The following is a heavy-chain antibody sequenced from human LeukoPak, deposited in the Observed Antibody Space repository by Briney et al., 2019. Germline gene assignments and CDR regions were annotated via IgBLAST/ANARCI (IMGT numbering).Heavy chain of an antibody. CDR3: ARDLGGVGGFDY. CDR2: IYYSGST. V-gene: IGHV4-59*01. Sequence: LETLSLTCTVSGGSISSYYWSWVRQPPGKGLEWIGYIYYSGSTNYNPSLMSRVTISVDTSKNQFSLKLSSVTAADTAVYYCARDLGGVGGFDYWGQGTLVTVSS. D-gene: IGHD3-10*01. CDR1: GGSISSYY. J-gene: IGHJ4*02.